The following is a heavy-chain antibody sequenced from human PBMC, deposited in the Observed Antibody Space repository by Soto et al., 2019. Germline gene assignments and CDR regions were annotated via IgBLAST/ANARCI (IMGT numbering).Heavy chain of an antibody. CDR2: VTANGGST. D-gene: IGHD2-21*02. J-gene: IGHJ6*02. CDR3: VSMRVGDWANYYSYYGMDV. CDR1: GFTFSFYA. V-gene: IGHV3-23*01. Sequence: PGGSLRLSCAATGFTFSFYAMTWVRQAPGKGLEWVSAVTANGGSTYSADSVKGRFTISRDNSKNTLFLQMNSLRAEDTAVYYCVSMRVGDWANYYSYYGMDVWGQGTTVTVSS.